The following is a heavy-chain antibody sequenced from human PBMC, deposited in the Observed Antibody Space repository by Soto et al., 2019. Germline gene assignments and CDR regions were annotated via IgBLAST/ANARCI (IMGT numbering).Heavy chain of an antibody. D-gene: IGHD6-25*01. CDR2: IKEDGSDK. CDR3: ARFTRGSSGDY. J-gene: IGHJ4*02. V-gene: IGHV3-7*01. CDR1: GFTFNTYW. Sequence: GGSLRLSCVASGFTFNTYWMSWVRQAPGKGLEWVANIKEDGSDKYYVDSVKGRFTISRVNAKNLLYLQMNSLGAGDTAMYYCARFTRGSSGDYWGQGTLVTVSS.